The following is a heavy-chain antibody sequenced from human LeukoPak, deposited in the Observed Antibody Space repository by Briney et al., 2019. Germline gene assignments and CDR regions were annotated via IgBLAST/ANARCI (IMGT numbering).Heavy chain of an antibody. CDR3: ARRGRVTAIIK. CDR2: IYPGDFDN. D-gene: IGHD2-21*02. J-gene: IGHJ4*02. Sequence: PGESLKISCKGSGYGFTTNWIGWVRQPPGKGLEWMGIIYPGDFDNRYSPSFQGHVTISADKSISTAYLQWSSLKASDTAMYYCARRGRVTAIIKWGQGTLVTVSS. CDR1: GYGFTTNW. V-gene: IGHV5-51*01.